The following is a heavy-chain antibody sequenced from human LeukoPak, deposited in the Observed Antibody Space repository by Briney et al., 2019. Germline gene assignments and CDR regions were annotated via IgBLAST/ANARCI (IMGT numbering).Heavy chain of an antibody. D-gene: IGHD3-22*01. CDR2: IYYSGST. CDR3: ARRLLSGDSSAFDY. CDR1: GGSMSSYY. J-gene: IGHJ4*02. Sequence: SETLSLTCTVSGGSMSSYYWSWIRQPPGKGLEWIGYIYYSGSTNYNPSLKSRVTISVDTSKNQFSLKLSSVTAADTAVYYCARRLLSGDSSAFDYWGQGTLVTVSS. V-gene: IGHV4-59*08.